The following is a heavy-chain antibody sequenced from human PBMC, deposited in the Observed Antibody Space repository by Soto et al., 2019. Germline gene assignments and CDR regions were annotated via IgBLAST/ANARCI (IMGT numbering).Heavy chain of an antibody. D-gene: IGHD3-22*01. CDR2: INPKSGGT. J-gene: IGHJ3*02. Sequence: ASVKVSCKASGYMFTGYYIHWVRQAPGQGLEWMGWINPKSGGTKYAEKFQGRVSMTGDTPITTAYLELSSLTSDDTAVYYRATDRVAFDMWGQGTKVTVSS. V-gene: IGHV1-2*02. CDR3: ATDRVAFDM. CDR1: GYMFTGYY.